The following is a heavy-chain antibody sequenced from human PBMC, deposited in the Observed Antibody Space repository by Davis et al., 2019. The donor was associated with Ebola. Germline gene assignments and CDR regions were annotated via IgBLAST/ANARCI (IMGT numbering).Heavy chain of an antibody. V-gene: IGHV3-9*01. J-gene: IGHJ3*02. CDR1: GLTFADYA. Sequence: PGGSLRLSCTLSGLTFADYAMHWVRHAPGKGLAWVSGISWNSGSILYADSVKGRFTISRDNDKNSLYLQMSSLRAEDTALYYCAKDIGTFSSGWSRSFDMWGRGTMVTVSS. CDR3: AKDIGTFSSGWSRSFDM. CDR2: ISWNSGSI. D-gene: IGHD6-19*01.